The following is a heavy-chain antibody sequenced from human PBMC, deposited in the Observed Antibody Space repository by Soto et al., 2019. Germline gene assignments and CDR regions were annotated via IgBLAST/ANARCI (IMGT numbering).Heavy chain of an antibody. J-gene: IGHJ4*02. CDR1: GFTFSNYA. CDR2: VTGSGGTT. V-gene: IGHV3-23*01. Sequence: GGSLRLSCAASGFTFSNYAMSWVRQTPGKGLEWVSAVTGSGGTTYYADSVKGRFTISRDNSKNTLYLQMNSLRAEDTAVYYCAKLLLYCSGGSCYSYLDYWGQGTLVTVSS. CDR3: AKLLLYCSGGSCYSYLDY. D-gene: IGHD2-15*01.